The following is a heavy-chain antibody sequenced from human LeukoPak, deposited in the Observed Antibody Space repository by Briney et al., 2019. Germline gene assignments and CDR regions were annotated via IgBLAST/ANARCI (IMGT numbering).Heavy chain of an antibody. CDR1: GGSISSYY. CDR2: IYYSGTT. CDR3: ARHTGSIIASAAFDI. J-gene: IGHJ3*02. Sequence: SETLSLTCTVSGGSISSYYWSWVRQPPGKGLEWIGYIYYSGTTNYNPSLKSRVTISVDTSKNQFSLKLSSVTAADTAVYYCARHTGSIIASAAFDIWGQGTMVTVSS. D-gene: IGHD6-13*01. V-gene: IGHV4-59*08.